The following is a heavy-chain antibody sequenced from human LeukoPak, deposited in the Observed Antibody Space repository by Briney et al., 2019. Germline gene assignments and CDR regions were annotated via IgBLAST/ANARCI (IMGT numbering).Heavy chain of an antibody. Sequence: GGSLRLSCAASGFTFSSYGMHWVRQAPGKGLEWVAFIRYDGSNKYYADSVKGRFTISRDNSKNTLYLQMNSLRAEDTAVYYCAKPQALGGITMVRAFDYWGQGTLVTVSS. CDR2: IRYDGSNK. CDR3: AKPQALGGITMVRAFDY. CDR1: GFTFSSYG. V-gene: IGHV3-30*02. D-gene: IGHD3-10*01. J-gene: IGHJ4*02.